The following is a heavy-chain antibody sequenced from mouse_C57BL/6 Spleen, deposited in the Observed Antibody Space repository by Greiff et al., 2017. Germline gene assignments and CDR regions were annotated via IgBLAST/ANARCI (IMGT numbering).Heavy chain of an antibody. CDR3: ARDQDGLFDY. J-gene: IGHJ2*01. D-gene: IGHD2-3*01. Sequence: DVKLVESEGGLVQPGSSMKLSCTASGFTFSDYYMAWVRQVPEKGLEWVANINYDGSSTYYLDSLKSRFIISRDNAKNILYLQMSSLKSEDTATYYCARDQDGLFDYWGQGTTLTVSS. CDR2: INYDGSST. V-gene: IGHV5-16*01. CDR1: GFTFSDYY.